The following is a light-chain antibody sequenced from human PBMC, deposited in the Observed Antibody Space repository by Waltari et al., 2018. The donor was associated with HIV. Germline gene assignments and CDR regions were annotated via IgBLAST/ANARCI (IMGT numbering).Light chain of an antibody. CDR3: MQSLQIPLT. V-gene: IGKV2-28*01. Sequence: VFTQSPLSLPVVPCEPASLSCRSRQSLPHSSGFNYLGWYLQKPGQSPQLLIYLGSHRASGVSDRFSGGGSGTHFTLNLTRVEAEDVGVYFCMQSLQIPLTFGGGAKV. CDR2: LGS. J-gene: IGKJ4*01. CDR1: QSLPHSSGFNY.